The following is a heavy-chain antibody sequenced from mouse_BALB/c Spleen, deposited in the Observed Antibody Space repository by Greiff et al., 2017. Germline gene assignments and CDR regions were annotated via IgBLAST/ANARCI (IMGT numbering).Heavy chain of an antibody. V-gene: IGHV5-17*02. D-gene: IGHD2-2*01. Sequence: EVKLVESGGGLVQPGGSRKLSCAASGFTFSSFGMHWVRQAPEKGLEWVAYISSGSSTIYYADTVKGRFTISRDNPKNTLFLQMTSLRSEDTAMYYCARRSYGYDGAMDYWGQGTSVTVSS. CDR1: GFTFSSFG. CDR2: ISSGSSTI. J-gene: IGHJ4*01. CDR3: ARRSYGYDGAMDY.